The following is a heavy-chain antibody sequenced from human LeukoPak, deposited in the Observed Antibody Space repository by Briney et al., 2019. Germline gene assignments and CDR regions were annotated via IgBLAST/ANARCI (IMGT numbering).Heavy chain of an antibody. CDR2: ISSSSSTI. CDR1: GFTFSSYS. J-gene: IGHJ4*02. D-gene: IGHD1-1*01. V-gene: IGHV3-48*04. Sequence: GGSLRLSCAASGFTFSSYSMNWVRQAPGKGLEWVSYISSSSSTIYYADSVEGRFTISRDNAKNSLYLQMNSLRAEDTAVYYCARGYNWNDLDFDYWGQGTLVTVSS. CDR3: ARGYNWNDLDFDY.